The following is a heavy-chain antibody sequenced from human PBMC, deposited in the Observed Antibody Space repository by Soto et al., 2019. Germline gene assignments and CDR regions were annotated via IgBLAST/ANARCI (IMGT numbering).Heavy chain of an antibody. CDR3: AKGLIVATITAGFDY. V-gene: IGHV3-9*01. J-gene: IGHJ4*02. D-gene: IGHD5-12*01. Sequence: GGSPRLSCAASGFTFDDYAMHWVRQAPGKGLEWVSGISWNSGSIGYADSVKGRFTISRDNAKNSLYLQMNSLRAEDTALYYCAKGLIVATITAGFDYWGQGTLVTVSS. CDR2: ISWNSGSI. CDR1: GFTFDDYA.